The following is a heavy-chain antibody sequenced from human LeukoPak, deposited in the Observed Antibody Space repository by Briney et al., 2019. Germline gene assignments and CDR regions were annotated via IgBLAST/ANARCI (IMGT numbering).Heavy chain of an antibody. D-gene: IGHD2-21*02. CDR3: ARDDPDCGGDCYLGDRYYGMDV. CDR1: GYTFTSYG. J-gene: IGHJ6*02. V-gene: IGHV1-18*01. CDR2: ISAYNGNT. Sequence: ASVKVSCKASGYTFTSYGISWVRQAPGQGLEWMGWISAYNGNTNYAQKLQGRVTMTTDTSTSTAYMELRSLRSDDTAVYYCARDDPDCGGDCYLGDRYYGMDVWGQGTTVTVSS.